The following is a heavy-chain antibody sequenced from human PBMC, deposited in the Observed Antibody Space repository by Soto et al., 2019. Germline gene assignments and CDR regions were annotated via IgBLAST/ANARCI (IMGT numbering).Heavy chain of an antibody. CDR1: GGSIDGYN. CDR2: VYYNGGS. Sequence: QVQLQESGPGLVKPSETLSLTCTVSGGSIDGYNCAWIRQPPGKALEWVGYVYYNGGSSYNPSLTSRLTLSTHTSKSQFSLQLSSVTAADPAVFYCASQVIGNLHGLVDLWGRCTTVTVSS. CDR3: ASQVIGNLHGLVDL. D-gene: IGHD2-21*01. V-gene: IGHV4-59*08. J-gene: IGHJ6*02.